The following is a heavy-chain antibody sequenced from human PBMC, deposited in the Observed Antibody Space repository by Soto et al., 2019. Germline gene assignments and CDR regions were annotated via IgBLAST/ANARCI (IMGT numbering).Heavy chain of an antibody. Sequence: QVHLVQSGAEVKKPGASVKVSCKGSGYTFTSYGITWARQAPGQGLEWMGWSSAHTGNTNYAQKLQGRVTVTRDPSTSTAYMELRSLRSEDSAVYYCARGRYGDYWGQGALVTVSS. V-gene: IGHV1-18*01. CDR2: SSAHTGNT. D-gene: IGHD1-1*01. J-gene: IGHJ4*02. CDR3: ARGRYGDY. CDR1: GYTFTSYG.